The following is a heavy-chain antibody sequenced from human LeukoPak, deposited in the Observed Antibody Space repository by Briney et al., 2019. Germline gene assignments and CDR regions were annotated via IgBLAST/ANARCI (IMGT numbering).Heavy chain of an antibody. V-gene: IGHV3-23*01. J-gene: IGHJ4*02. CDR1: GFTFTDYA. D-gene: IGHD2-21*01. CDR2: ISRSGSTT. Sequence: GESLRLSCAATGFTFTDYAMSWVRQAQGKGLEWVSSISRSGSTTYYADSVKGRFTFSRDNSKNTLDLQMDSLRVEDTARYYCARGSIMLSVGGQGTLVTVTS. CDR3: ARGSIMLSV.